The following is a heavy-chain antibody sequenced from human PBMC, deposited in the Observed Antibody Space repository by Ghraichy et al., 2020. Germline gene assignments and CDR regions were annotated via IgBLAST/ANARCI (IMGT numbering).Heavy chain of an antibody. J-gene: IGHJ4*02. Sequence: ASVKVSCKASGYTFTTYYMHWVRQAPGQGLEWMGIINPSTGSTIYAQNFQGRVTMTRDTSTSTVYMELSSLRSEDTAVYFCARLDTVSTDAFDYWGQGTLVSVSS. CDR2: INPSTGST. CDR1: GYTFTTYY. CDR3: ARLDTVSTDAFDY. D-gene: IGHD5/OR15-5a*01. V-gene: IGHV1-46*01.